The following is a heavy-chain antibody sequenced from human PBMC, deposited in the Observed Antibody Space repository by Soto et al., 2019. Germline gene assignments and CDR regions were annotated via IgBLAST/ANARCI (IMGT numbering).Heavy chain of an antibody. V-gene: IGHV3-23*01. D-gene: IGHD5-18*01. CDR3: AKTRTAMVTYYYYGMDV. Sequence: GGSLRLSCAASGFTFSSYAMSWVRQAPGKGLEWVSAISGSGGSTYYADSVKGRFTISRDNSKNTLYLQMNSLRAEDTAVYYCAKTRTAMVTYYYYGMDVWGQGTTVTVSS. CDR1: GFTFSSYA. J-gene: IGHJ6*02. CDR2: ISGSGGST.